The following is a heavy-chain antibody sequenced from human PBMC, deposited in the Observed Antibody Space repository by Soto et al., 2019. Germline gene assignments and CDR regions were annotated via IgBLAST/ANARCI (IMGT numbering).Heavy chain of an antibody. CDR3: ARDNILGILYGGMDV. V-gene: IGHV4-34*09. D-gene: IGHD3-3*01. CDR1: GGSFSGYY. Sequence: TSETLSLTGAVYGGSFSGYYWSWIRQPPGKGLEWIGEINHSGSTYYNPSLKSRVTISVDTSKNQFSLKLSSVTAADTAVYYCARDNILGILYGGMDVWGQGTTVTVSS. J-gene: IGHJ6*02. CDR2: INHSGST.